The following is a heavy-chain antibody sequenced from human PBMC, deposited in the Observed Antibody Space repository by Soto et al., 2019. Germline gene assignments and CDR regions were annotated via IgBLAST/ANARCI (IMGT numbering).Heavy chain of an antibody. V-gene: IGHV3-48*03. Sequence: GGSLRLSCAASGFTFSSYEMNWVRQAPGKGLEWVSYISSSGSTIYYADSVKGRFTISRDNAKNSLYLQMNSLRAEDTAVYYCARQSGYSGYDPSYYFDYWGQGTLVTVS. CDR3: ARQSGYSGYDPSYYFDY. CDR2: ISSSGSTI. D-gene: IGHD5-12*01. J-gene: IGHJ4*02. CDR1: GFTFSSYE.